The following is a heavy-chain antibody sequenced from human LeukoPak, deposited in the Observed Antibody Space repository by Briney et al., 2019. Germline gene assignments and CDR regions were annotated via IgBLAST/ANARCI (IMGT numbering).Heavy chain of an antibody. J-gene: IGHJ4*02. CDR2: IYYSGST. CDR1: GYSIISSYY. V-gene: IGHV4-59*01. CDR3: ARDPPGEQQLAFDF. D-gene: IGHD6-13*01. Sequence: SETLSLTCAVSGYSIISSYYWSWIRQPPGKGLEWIGYIYYSGSTNYNPSLKSRVTISVDTSKNQFSLKLSSVTAADTAVYFCARDPPGEQQLAFDFWGQGTLVTVSS.